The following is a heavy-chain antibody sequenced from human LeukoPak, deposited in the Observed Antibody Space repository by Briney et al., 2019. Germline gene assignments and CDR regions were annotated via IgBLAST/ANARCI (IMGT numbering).Heavy chain of an antibody. CDR2: ITDSSGNT. Sequence: PGGSLRLSCAASGFTFSSYAMSWVRQAPGKGLVWVSTITDSSGNTFYADSVKGRFTISRDNSKNTLYLQMNSLRAEDTVVYYCAKRGAGYYFDYWGQGTLVTVSS. D-gene: IGHD6-19*01. CDR1: GFTFSSYA. J-gene: IGHJ4*02. V-gene: IGHV3-23*01. CDR3: AKRGAGYYFDY.